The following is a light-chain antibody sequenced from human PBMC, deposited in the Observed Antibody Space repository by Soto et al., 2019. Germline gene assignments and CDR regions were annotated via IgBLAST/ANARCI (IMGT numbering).Light chain of an antibody. J-gene: IGKJ3*01. V-gene: IGKV1-5*01. CDR2: DGS. Sequence: DIQMTQSPSTLSTSVGARVTITCRASQSVSYWLAWYQQKPGKAPNLLIYDGSTLASGVPPRFSGGGFGTEFTLNISSLQPDDSAIYCCQHYNTYSKAFGPGTKVDIK. CDR1: QSVSYW. CDR3: QHYNTYSKA.